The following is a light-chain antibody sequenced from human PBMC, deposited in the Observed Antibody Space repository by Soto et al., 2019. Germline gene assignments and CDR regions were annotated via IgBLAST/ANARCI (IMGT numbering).Light chain of an antibody. CDR1: SSDVGDYNY. Sequence: QSVLTQPASVSGSPGQSITISCTGTSSDVGDYNYVSWYQQHPGKAPKLIIYGVSTRPSGISNRFSGSKSGNTASLTISGLQAEDEADYYCSSYTSTNTLVFGGGTKVTVL. V-gene: IGLV2-14*01. CDR2: GVS. CDR3: SSYTSTNTLV. J-gene: IGLJ2*01.